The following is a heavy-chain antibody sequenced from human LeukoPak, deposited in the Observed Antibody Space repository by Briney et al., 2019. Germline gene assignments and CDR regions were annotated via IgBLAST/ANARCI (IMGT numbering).Heavy chain of an antibody. CDR2: IWYDGSNK. V-gene: IGHV3-33*08. D-gene: IGHD2/OR15-2a*01. CDR1: GFTFSSYW. J-gene: IGHJ4*02. Sequence: PGGSLRLSCVVSGFTFSSYWMNWVRQAPGKGLEWVALIWYDGSNKYYADSVKGRLTISRDNSKNTLYLQMNSLRAEDTAVYYCAREGPRGNSQFDYWGQGTLVTVSS. CDR3: AREGPRGNSQFDY.